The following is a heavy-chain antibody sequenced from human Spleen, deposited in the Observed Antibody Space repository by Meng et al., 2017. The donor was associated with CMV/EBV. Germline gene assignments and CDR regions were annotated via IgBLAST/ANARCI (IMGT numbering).Heavy chain of an antibody. D-gene: IGHD3-3*01. Sequence: GESLKISCEASGSTLSNYAMHWVRQAPGKGLEWVAVVSYDGSNKYYADSVQGRFLISRDNSRDTLYLQMNSLRAEETAVYYCARDRVRVGTTIFGVVINRPRGESYYGMDVWGQGTTVTVSS. CDR1: GSTLSNYA. J-gene: IGHJ6*02. V-gene: IGHV3-30*04. CDR3: ARDRVRVGTTIFGVVINRPRGESYYGMDV. CDR2: VSYDGSNK.